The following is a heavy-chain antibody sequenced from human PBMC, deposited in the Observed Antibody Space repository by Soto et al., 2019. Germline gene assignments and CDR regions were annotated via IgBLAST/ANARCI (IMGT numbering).Heavy chain of an antibody. CDR3: ARANYIVVVPAATANWFDP. Sequence: PSETLSLTCTVSGGSVSSGSYYWTWIRQPPGKGLEWIGYISYSGSTNYNPSLKSRVTISVDTSKNQFSLKLSSVTAADTAVYYCARANYIVVVPAATANWFDPWGQGTLVTVSS. CDR2: ISYSGST. V-gene: IGHV4-61*01. CDR1: GGSVSSGSYY. D-gene: IGHD2-2*01. J-gene: IGHJ5*02.